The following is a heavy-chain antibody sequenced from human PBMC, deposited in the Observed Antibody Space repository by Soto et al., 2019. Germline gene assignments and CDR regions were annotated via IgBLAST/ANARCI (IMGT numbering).Heavy chain of an antibody. Sequence: LRLSCEASGFRFSCCWMSWVRQAPGKGLEWVANIKEDGSERYHVDSVKGRFTISRDNAKSSLYLQMNGLRDEDTAVYYCVKGGTNFDSWGQGTLVTVSS. V-gene: IGHV3-7*03. J-gene: IGHJ5*01. CDR3: VKGGTNFDS. CDR2: IKEDGSER. D-gene: IGHD2-8*01. CDR1: GFRFSCCW.